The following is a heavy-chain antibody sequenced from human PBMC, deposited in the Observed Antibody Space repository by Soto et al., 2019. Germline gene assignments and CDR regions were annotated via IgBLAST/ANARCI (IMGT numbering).Heavy chain of an antibody. V-gene: IGHV1-69*13. CDR2: IIPIFGTA. Sequence: GASVKVSCKAAGGTFSSYAISWVRQAPGQGLEWMGGIIPIFGTANYAQKSQGRVTITADESTSTAYMELSSLRSEDTAVYYCARENCSSTSCYQGYNWFDPWGQGTLVTVSS. D-gene: IGHD2-2*01. J-gene: IGHJ5*02. CDR1: GGTFSSYA. CDR3: ARENCSSTSCYQGYNWFDP.